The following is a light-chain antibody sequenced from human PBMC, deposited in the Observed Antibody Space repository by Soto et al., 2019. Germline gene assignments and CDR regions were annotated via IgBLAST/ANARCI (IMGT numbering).Light chain of an antibody. J-gene: IGKJ1*01. CDR2: AAS. V-gene: IGKV1-39*01. CDR1: QTIGNY. CDR3: QQSYNTPRP. Sequence: DIQMNQAPSSLPASVGDRVTITFRASQTIGNYLNWYQQRPGKAPNLLISAASTLQSGVPSRFSGSGSGTDFTLTITSLQPEDFTTYYCQQSYNTPRPFGQGTKVDIK.